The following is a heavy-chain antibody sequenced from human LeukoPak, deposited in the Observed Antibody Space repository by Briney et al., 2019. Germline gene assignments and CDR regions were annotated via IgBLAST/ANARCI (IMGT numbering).Heavy chain of an antibody. Sequence: PGGSLRLSCAASGFTFSSYGMHWARQAPGKGLEWVAFIRYDGSNKYYADSVKGRFTISRDNSKNTLYLQMNSLRAEDTAVYYCAKALRIVGATDWFDPWGQGTLVTVSS. CDR2: IRYDGSNK. J-gene: IGHJ5*02. CDR3: AKALRIVGATDWFDP. CDR1: GFTFSSYG. V-gene: IGHV3-30*02. D-gene: IGHD1-26*01.